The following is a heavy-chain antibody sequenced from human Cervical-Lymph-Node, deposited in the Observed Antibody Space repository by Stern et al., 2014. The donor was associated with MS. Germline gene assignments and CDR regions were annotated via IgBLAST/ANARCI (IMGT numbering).Heavy chain of an antibody. V-gene: IGHV1-24*01. CDR1: GYTLTELS. J-gene: IGHJ4*02. D-gene: IGHD5/OR15-5a*01. Sequence: QDQLVQSGAEVKKPGASVKISCKVSGYTLTELSIHWVRQAPGKGPEWMGGFDTEPGEIIYGQKFQDRGTMTEDTSTDTAFMEISSLRSEDTAVYYCTTGRNIVSTILFEYWGQGTLVTVSS. CDR3: TTGRNIVSTILFEY. CDR2: FDTEPGEI.